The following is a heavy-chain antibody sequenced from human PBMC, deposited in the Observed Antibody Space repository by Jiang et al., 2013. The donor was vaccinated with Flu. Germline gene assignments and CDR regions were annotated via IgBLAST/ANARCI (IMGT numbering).Heavy chain of an antibody. D-gene: IGHD2-21*02. CDR2: IIPIFGTA. V-gene: IGHV1-69*01. CDR3: ARGGRPYCGGDCYLPFDY. J-gene: IGHJ4*02. CDR1: GGTFSSYA. Sequence: CGAEVKKPGSSVKVSCKASGGTFSSYAISWVRQAPGQGLEWMGGIIPIFGTANYAQKFQGRVTITADESTSTAYMELSSLRSEDTAVYYCARGGRPYCGGDCYLPFDYVGPGNPGHRL.